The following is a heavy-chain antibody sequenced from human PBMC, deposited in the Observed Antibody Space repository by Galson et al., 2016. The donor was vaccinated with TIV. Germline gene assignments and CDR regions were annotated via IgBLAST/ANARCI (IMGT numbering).Heavy chain of an antibody. V-gene: IGHV4-59*02. CDR3: ASGGLLEEAFDS. D-gene: IGHD3-3*02. J-gene: IGHJ3*01. CDR1: GDSVNSHY. Sequence: ETLSLTCTVSGDSVNSHYWSWIRQPPGKGLEWIGYINYSGSTKYNPSHKSPVNILKDTPNNQFSLKLRSATAADTAVYFCASGGLLEEAFDSWGQGTMVTVSS. CDR2: INYSGST.